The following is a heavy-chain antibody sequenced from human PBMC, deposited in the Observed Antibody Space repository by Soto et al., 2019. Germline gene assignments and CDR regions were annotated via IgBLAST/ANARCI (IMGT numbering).Heavy chain of an antibody. J-gene: IGHJ4*02. V-gene: IGHV3-21*01. CDR2: ISSSSSYI. CDR1: GFTFSSYS. CDR3: ARDSEYSYGHFDY. Sequence: GGSLRLSCAASGFTFSSYSMNWVRQAPGKGLEWVSSISSSSSYIYYADSVKGRFTISRDNAKNSLYLQMNSLRAEDTAVYYCARDSEYSYGHFDYWGQGTLVTVSP. D-gene: IGHD5-18*01.